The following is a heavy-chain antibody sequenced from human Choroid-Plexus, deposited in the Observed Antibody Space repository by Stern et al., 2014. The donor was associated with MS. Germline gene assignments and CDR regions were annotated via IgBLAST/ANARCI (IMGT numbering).Heavy chain of an antibody. Sequence: QVQLVQSGGVVVQPGRPLRLSCVASGFTFGSCAMHWVRQAPGKGLEWVAGVSYDGSNKYYADSVKGRFTISRDNSQNTLYMQMSSLRPEDTAVYYCAKDRHYLTYFFDHWGQGSLVTVSS. CDR3: AKDRHYLTYFFDH. CDR1: GFTFGSCA. D-gene: IGHD2/OR15-2a*01. V-gene: IGHV3-30*18. J-gene: IGHJ5*02. CDR2: VSYDGSNK.